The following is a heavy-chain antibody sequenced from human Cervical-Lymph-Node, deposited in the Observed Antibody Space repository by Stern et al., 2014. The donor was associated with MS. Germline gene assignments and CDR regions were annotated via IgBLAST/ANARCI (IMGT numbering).Heavy chain of an antibody. Sequence: QVQLVQSGAEVKKPGASGKVSCKASGYTFTSYGISWVRQAPGQGLEWMGWISAYNGNTNYAQKLQGRVTMTTDPSTSTAYMELRSLRSDDTAVYYCAREEDYMLENCGMDVWGQGTTVTVSS. V-gene: IGHV1-18*01. D-gene: IGHD3-16*01. CDR3: AREEDYMLENCGMDV. CDR1: GYTFTSYG. CDR2: ISAYNGNT. J-gene: IGHJ6*02.